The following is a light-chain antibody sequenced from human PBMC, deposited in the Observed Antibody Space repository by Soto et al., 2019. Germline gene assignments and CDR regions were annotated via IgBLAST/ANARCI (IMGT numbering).Light chain of an antibody. CDR2: NDR. CDR3: QVWDSSSEHVV. CDR1: DIRFKS. V-gene: IGLV3-21*02. Sequence: SYELTQPPSVSVAPGQTARINCGGNDIRFKSVHWYQQKSGQAPVLVVYNDRDRPSGIPERFSGSNSGNTATLTISGAEAGDEADYYCQVWDSSSEHVVFGGGTQLTVL. J-gene: IGLJ2*01.